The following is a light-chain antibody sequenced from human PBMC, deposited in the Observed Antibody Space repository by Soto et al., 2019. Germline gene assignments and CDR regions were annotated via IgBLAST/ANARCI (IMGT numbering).Light chain of an antibody. J-gene: IGKJ1*01. CDR3: QQYGSSGT. V-gene: IGKV3-20*01. Sequence: EIVLTQSPGTLSLSPGERATLSCRASQSVSNNYLAWYQQKPGQAPRLLIYGASNRATGIPDRFSGSGSGSDFTITISRLEPEAFVVYYCQQYGSSGTFGQGTKVEIK. CDR2: GAS. CDR1: QSVSNNY.